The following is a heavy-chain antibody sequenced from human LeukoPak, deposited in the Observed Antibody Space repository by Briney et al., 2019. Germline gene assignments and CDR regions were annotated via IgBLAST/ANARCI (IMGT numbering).Heavy chain of an antibody. CDR3: ARDRPAEDCSSTSCYWD. CDR1: GGTFSSYA. Sequence: ASVNVSCKASGGTFSSYAISWVRQAPGQGLEWMGGIIPIFGTANYAQKFQGRVTITADESTSTAYMELSSLRSEDTAVYYCARDRPAEDCSSTSCYWDWGQGTLVTVSS. V-gene: IGHV1-69*01. CDR2: IIPIFGTA. D-gene: IGHD2-2*01. J-gene: IGHJ4*02.